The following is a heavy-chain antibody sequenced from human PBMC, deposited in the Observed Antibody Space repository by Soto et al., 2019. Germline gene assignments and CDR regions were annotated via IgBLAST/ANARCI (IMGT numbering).Heavy chain of an antibody. CDR2: IWYDGNNK. V-gene: IGHV3-33*01. Sequence: QVQLVESGGGVVQPGRSLRLSCAASGFTFRSYGMHWVRQAPGKGLEWVAVIWYDGNNKYYADSVKGRFTISRDNSKNTLYLRMNSLRAEDTAVYYCARVTXEDTXMGGYIDHWGQGTLVSVSS. J-gene: IGHJ4*02. CDR1: GFTFRSYG. CDR3: ARVTXEDTXMGGYIDH. D-gene: IGHD5-18*01.